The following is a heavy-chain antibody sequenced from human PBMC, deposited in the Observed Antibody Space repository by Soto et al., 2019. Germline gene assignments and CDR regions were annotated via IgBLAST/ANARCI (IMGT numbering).Heavy chain of an antibody. CDR3: ASRSSSWYFDY. CDR2: ISGSDGST. V-gene: IGHV3-23*01. Sequence: EVQLLESGGGLVQPGGSLRLSCAASGFTFSSYAMNWVRQAPGKGLEWVSVISGSDGSTYYADSVKGRFTISRDNSKNTLNLKMNSLRAEDTAVYYCASRSSSWYFDYWGQGTLVTVSS. D-gene: IGHD6-13*01. CDR1: GFTFSSYA. J-gene: IGHJ4*02.